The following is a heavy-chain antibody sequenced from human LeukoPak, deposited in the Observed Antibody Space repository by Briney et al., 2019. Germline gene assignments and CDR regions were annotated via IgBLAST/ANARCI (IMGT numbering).Heavy chain of an antibody. CDR3: ARARFGYNRGPFDY. D-gene: IGHD5-24*01. Sequence: GGSLRLSCAASGFSFSSHTINWVRQAPGKGLEWVSSISSSGSSIYYADSLRGRFTISRDNSKNTLYLQMNSLRPEDTAVYYCARARFGYNRGPFDYWGQGILVTVSS. CDR2: ISSSGSSI. J-gene: IGHJ4*02. CDR1: GFSFSSHT. V-gene: IGHV3-21*01.